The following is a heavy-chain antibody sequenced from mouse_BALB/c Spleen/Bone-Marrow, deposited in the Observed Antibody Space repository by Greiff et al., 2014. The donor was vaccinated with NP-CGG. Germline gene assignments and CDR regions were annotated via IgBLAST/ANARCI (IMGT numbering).Heavy chain of an antibody. CDR2: INPSSGYT. J-gene: IGHJ3*01. V-gene: IGHV1-4*02. Sequence: VQLQQSAAELARPGASVKMSCKASGYTFSTYTMHWVKQRPGQGLEWIGYINPSSGYTEYNQKFKDKTTLTADKSSGTAYMQLSSLTSEDSAVYYCARKADGSYGPLFAYWGQGTLVTVSA. CDR1: GYTFSTYT. CDR3: ARKADGSYGPLFAY. D-gene: IGHD1-1*02.